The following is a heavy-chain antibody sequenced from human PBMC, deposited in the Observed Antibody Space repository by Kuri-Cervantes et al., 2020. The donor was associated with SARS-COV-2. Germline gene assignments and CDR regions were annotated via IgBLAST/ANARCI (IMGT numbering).Heavy chain of an antibody. V-gene: IGHV3-74*01. D-gene: IGHD3-10*01. CDR3: ARASKLLWFGELFGSAFDI. Sequence: GGSLRLSCAASGFTFSSYWMHWVRQAPGKGLVWVSRINSDGSSTSYADSVKGRFTISRDNSKNTLYLQMNSLRAEDTAVYYCARASKLLWFGELFGSAFDIWGQGTMVTVSS. J-gene: IGHJ3*02. CDR2: INSDGSST. CDR1: GFTFSSYW.